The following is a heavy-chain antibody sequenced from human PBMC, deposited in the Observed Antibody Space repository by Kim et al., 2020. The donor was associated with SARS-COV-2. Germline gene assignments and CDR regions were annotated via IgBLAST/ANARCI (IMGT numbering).Heavy chain of an antibody. CDR1: GFTFSSYA. CDR3: ARRYPTVTIHYYYMDV. V-gene: IGHV3-23*01. D-gene: IGHD4-17*01. J-gene: IGHJ6*03. CDR2: ISGSGGST. Sequence: GGSLRLSCAASGFTFSSYAMSWVRQAPGKGLEWVSAISGSGGSTYYADSVKGRFTISRDNSKNTLYLQMNSLRAEDTAVYYCARRYPTVTIHYYYMDVWGKGTTVTVSS.